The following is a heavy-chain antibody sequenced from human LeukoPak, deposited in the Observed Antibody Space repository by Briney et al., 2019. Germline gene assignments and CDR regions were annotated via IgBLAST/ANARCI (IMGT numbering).Heavy chain of an antibody. Sequence: PGGSLRLSCAASGFTFSSYAMSWVRQAPGKGLEWVSAISGSGGSTYYAASVKGRFTISRDNSKNTLYLQMNSLRAEDTALYYCANSYCDYSHYYDSSGYHNWGQGTLVSVSS. D-gene: IGHD3-22*01. V-gene: IGHV3-23*01. CDR3: ANSYCDYSHYYDSSGYHN. J-gene: IGHJ4*02. CDR1: GFTFSSYA. CDR2: ISGSGGST.